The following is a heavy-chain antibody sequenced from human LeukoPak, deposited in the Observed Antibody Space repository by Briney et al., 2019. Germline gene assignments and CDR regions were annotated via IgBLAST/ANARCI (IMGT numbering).Heavy chain of an antibody. J-gene: IGHJ4*02. CDR3: ARDRSDGNGYYGYYFDY. CDR1: GGSIGSYY. CDR2: IYYSGST. Sequence: PSETLSLTCIVSGGSIGSYYWSWIRQPPGKGLEWIGHIYYSGSTDYNPSLRSRVTISVDTSKDQFSLRLSSVTAADTAVYYCARDRSDGNGYYGYYFDYWGQGTLVSVSS. D-gene: IGHD3-22*01. V-gene: IGHV4-59*01.